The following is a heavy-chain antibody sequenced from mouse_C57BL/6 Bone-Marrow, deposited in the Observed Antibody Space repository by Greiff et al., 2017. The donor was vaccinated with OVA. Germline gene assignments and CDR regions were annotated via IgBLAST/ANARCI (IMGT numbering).Heavy chain of an antibody. J-gene: IGHJ4*01. CDR2: IDPSYSYT. V-gene: IGHV1-59*01. Sequence: QVQLQQPGAELVRPGTSVKLSCKASGYTFTSYWMHWVKQRPGQGLEWIGVIDPSYSYTNYNQKFKGKATLTVDTSSSTAYMQLSSLTSEDSAVYYCARSPLYYYAMDYWGQGTSVTVSS. CDR1: GYTFTSYW. CDR3: ARSPLYYYAMDY.